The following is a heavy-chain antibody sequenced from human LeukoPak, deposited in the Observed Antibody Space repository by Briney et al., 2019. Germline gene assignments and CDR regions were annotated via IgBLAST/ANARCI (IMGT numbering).Heavy chain of an antibody. Sequence: ASETLSLTCAVYGESFSGYYWSWIRQPPGKGLEWIGEINHSGSTNFNPSLKSRVTISVDTSKNQFSLKLSSVTAADTAVYYCARGRDYWGQGTLVTVSS. CDR2: INHSGST. J-gene: IGHJ4*02. CDR1: GESFSGYY. V-gene: IGHV4-34*01. CDR3: ARGRDY.